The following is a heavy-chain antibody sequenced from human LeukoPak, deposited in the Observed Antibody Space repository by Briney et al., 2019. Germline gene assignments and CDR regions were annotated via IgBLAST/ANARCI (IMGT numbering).Heavy chain of an antibody. Sequence: SETLSLTCAVYGGSFSGYYWSWIRQPPGKGLVWIGEINHSGSTNYNPSLKSRVTISVDTSKNQFSLKLSSVTAADTAVYYCAREYSSSSGPFDYWGQGTLVTVSS. CDR2: INHSGST. J-gene: IGHJ4*02. D-gene: IGHD6-13*01. CDR1: GGSFSGYY. V-gene: IGHV4-34*01. CDR3: AREYSSSSGPFDY.